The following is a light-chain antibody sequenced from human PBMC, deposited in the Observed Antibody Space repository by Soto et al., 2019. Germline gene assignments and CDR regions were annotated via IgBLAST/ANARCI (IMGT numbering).Light chain of an antibody. CDR1: KNDIGVYDF. CDR3: KSYAGSNTYV. CDR2: EVV. V-gene: IGLV2-8*01. Sequence: QSVVTQPPSAPGSPGQSVTISCTGTKNDIGVYDFVSWYQHHPGKAPRLIIYEVVQRPSGVPDRFSGSKSGNTASLTVSGLQAADDADYFCKSYAGSNTYVFGSGTKV. J-gene: IGLJ1*01.